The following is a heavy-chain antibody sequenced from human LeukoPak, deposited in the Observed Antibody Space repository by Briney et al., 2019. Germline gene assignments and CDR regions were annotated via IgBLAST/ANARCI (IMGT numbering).Heavy chain of an antibody. D-gene: IGHD6-13*01. Sequence: GGSLRLSCAASGFTFSSYGMHWVRQAPGKGLEWVAVISYDGSNKYYADSVKGRFTISRDNSKNTLYLQMNSLRAEDTAVYYCANERIAAAGEAFDIWGQGTMVTVSS. CDR3: ANERIAAAGEAFDI. V-gene: IGHV3-30*18. CDR2: ISYDGSNK. J-gene: IGHJ3*02. CDR1: GFTFSSYG.